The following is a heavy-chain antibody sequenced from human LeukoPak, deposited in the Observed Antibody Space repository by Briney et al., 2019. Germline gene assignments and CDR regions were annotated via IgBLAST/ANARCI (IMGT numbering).Heavy chain of an antibody. CDR1: EFTFSAYA. CDR2: ISNSGAST. V-gene: IGHV3-23*01. Sequence: GGSLRLSCAASEFTFSAYAISWVRQAPGKGLEWVSAISNSGASTFYADSVKGRFTISRDNSKNTLYVQMNSLRVEDTAVYYCAKEGPGPCVEYWGQGALVTVSS. CDR3: AKEGPGPCVEY. D-gene: IGHD1-14*01. J-gene: IGHJ4*02.